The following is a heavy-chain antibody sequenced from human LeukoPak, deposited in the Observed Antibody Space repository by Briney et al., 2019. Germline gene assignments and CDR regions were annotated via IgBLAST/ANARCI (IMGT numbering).Heavy chain of an antibody. CDR3: ARDLGVPYYYDSSGYYYDY. CDR1: GFTFSDYY. V-gene: IGHV3-11*04. J-gene: IGHJ4*02. D-gene: IGHD3-22*01. CDR2: ISSSGSTI. Sequence: GGSLRLSCAASGFTFSDYYMSWIRQAPGKGLEWVSYISSSGSTIYYADSVKGRFTISRDNAKNSLYLQMNSLRAEDTAVYYCARDLGVPYYYDSSGYYYDYWGQGTLVTVSS.